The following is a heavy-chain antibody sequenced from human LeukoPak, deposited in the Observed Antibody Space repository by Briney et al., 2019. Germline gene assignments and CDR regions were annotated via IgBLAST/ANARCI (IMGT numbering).Heavy chain of an antibody. Sequence: PGGSLRLSCAASGLTFSRFWMSWVRQAPGKGLEWVANIEEDGSEKNYEDSVRGRFTISRDNAKNSLYLQMNSLRDGDTALYYCVAGATSFDPWGQGTLVTVSS. V-gene: IGHV3-7*01. D-gene: IGHD3-10*01. CDR2: IEEDGSEK. J-gene: IGHJ5*02. CDR3: VAGATSFDP. CDR1: GLTFSRFW.